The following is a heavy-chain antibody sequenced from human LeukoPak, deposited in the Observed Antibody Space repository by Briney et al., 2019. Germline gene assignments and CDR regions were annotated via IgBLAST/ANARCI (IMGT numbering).Heavy chain of an antibody. D-gene: IGHD6-19*01. V-gene: IGHV4-39*01. Sequence: PSETLSLTYTVSGGSISSTTYYWGWIRQPPGKGLEWIGSIYYSGSTYYNPSLKSRVTISVDTSKNQFSLKLSSVTAADTAVYYCARRGPDSSAWPFDYWGQGTLVTVSS. CDR1: GGSISSTTYY. CDR2: IYYSGST. CDR3: ARRGPDSSAWPFDY. J-gene: IGHJ4*02.